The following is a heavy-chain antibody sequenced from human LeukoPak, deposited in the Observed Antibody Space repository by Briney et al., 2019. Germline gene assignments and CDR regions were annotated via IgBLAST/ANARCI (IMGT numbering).Heavy chain of an antibody. CDR2: INHSGST. J-gene: IGHJ4*02. D-gene: IGHD3-9*01. V-gene: IGHV4-34*01. CDR3: ARLRSYYDILTGYFAIAGFDY. CDR1: GGSFSGYY. Sequence: SETLSLTCAVYGGSFSGYYWSWIRQPPGKGLEWIGEINHSGSTNYNPSLKSRVTISVDTSKNQFSLKLGSVTAADTAVYYCARLRSYYDILTGYFAIAGFDYWGQGTLVTVSS.